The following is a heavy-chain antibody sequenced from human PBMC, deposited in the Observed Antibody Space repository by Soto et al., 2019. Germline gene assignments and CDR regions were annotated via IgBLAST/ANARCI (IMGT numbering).Heavy chain of an antibody. Sequence: SLSCAASGFSFGSYALSWVRRAPGKGLEWVSTISGSDGKTFYADSVKGRFSISRDTSQNTLYLQMNSLRADDTAIYYCARWSYLDYWGQGTRVTVSS. V-gene: IGHV3-23*01. CDR2: ISGSDGKT. CDR1: GFSFGSYA. CDR3: ARWSYLDY. D-gene: IGHD3-3*01. J-gene: IGHJ4*02.